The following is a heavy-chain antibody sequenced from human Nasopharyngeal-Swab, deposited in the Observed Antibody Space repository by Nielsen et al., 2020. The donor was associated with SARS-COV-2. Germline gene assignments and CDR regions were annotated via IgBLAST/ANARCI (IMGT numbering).Heavy chain of an antibody. V-gene: IGHV4-4*07. CDR3: ARHGYCSGGTCYSYYYSMDV. D-gene: IGHD2-15*01. J-gene: IGHJ6*03. CDR2: IYASGSS. CDR1: DGSISSYY. Sequence: SETLSLTCTVSDGSISSYYWSWIRQSAGKGLEWIGRIYASGSSNYNPSFNSRVTMSVNTSKNQFSLKLSSVTAADTAVYYCARHGYCSGGTCYSYYYSMDVWGKGTTVTVSS.